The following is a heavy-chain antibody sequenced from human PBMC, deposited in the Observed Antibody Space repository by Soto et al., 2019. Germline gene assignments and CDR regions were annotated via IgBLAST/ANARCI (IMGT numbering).Heavy chain of an antibody. J-gene: IGHJ3*02. Sequence: SETLSLTCTVYGGSISSYYWSWIRQPPGKGLEWIGYIYYSGSTNYNPSLKSRVTISVDTSKNQFSLKLSSVTAADTAVYYCARAKEPYDSSGYYEESAFDIWGQGTMVTVSS. CDR2: IYYSGST. V-gene: IGHV4-59*01. CDR1: GGSISSYY. D-gene: IGHD3-22*01. CDR3: ARAKEPYDSSGYYEESAFDI.